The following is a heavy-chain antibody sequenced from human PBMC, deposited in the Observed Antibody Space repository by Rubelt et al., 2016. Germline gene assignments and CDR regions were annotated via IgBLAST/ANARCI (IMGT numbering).Heavy chain of an antibody. V-gene: IGHV3-74*01. J-gene: IGHJ5*02. D-gene: IGHD3-3*01. CDR2: INGEGGGT. CDR3: VRDWGELRFLT. CDR1: GFTFSNSW. Sequence: EVKLVESGGGLVQPGGSLRLSCGVSGFTFSNSWMHWVRQAPGRGLVWVSRINGEGGGTTYADSVKGRVTISRDNAKNTLLLQMTSRGAEDTAVYYCVRDWGELRFLTWGQGTLVTVSS.